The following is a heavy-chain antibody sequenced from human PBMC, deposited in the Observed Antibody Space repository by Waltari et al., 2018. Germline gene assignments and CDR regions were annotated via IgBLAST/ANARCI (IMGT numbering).Heavy chain of an antibody. J-gene: IGHJ4*02. CDR2: IYYSGST. CDR1: GGSISSYY. D-gene: IGHD3-10*01. Sequence: QVQLQESGPGLVKPSETLSLTCTVPGGSISSYYWSWIRQPTGKGLEWIGYIYYSGSTNYNPSLKSRVTISVDTSKNQFSLKLSSVTAADTAVYYCARDRWGSGDDGGYFDYWGQGTLVTVSS. V-gene: IGHV4-59*01. CDR3: ARDRWGSGDDGGYFDY.